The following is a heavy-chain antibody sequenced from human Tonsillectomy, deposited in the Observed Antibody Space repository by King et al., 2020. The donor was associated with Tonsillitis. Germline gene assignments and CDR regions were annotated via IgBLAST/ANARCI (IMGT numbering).Heavy chain of an antibody. V-gene: IGHV4-59*01. CDR2: IYYSGST. D-gene: IGHD2-15*01. CDR3: AREIGYCSGGSCYFGAFDI. J-gene: IGHJ3*02. CDR1: GGSISSYY. Sequence: QLQESGPGLVKPSETLSLTCTLSGGSISSYYWSWIRQPPGKGLEWIGYIYYSGSTKYNPSLKSRVTISVDTSKNRFSLRLSSVTAADTAVHYCAREIGYCSGGSCYFGAFDIWGQGTMVTVSS.